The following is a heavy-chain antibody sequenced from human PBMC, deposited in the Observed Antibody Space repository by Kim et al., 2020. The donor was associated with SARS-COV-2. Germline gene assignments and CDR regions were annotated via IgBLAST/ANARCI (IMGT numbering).Heavy chain of an antibody. CDR2: IYYSGST. J-gene: IGHJ5*02. V-gene: IGHV4-39*01. Sequence: SETLSLTCTVSGGSISSSSYYWGWIRQPPGKGLEWIGSIYYSGSTYYNPSLKSRVTISVDTSKNQFSLKLSSVTAADTAVYYCARSYSSSWYVYDPWGQGTLVTVSS. CDR3: ARSYSSSWYVYDP. D-gene: IGHD6-13*01. CDR1: GGSISSSSYY.